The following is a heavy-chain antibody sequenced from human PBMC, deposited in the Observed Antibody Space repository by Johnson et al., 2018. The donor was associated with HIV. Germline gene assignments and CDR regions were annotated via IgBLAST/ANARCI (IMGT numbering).Heavy chain of an antibody. CDR3: AKAYCPGCDAFEI. D-gene: IGHD2-21*01. V-gene: IGHV3-30*18. J-gene: IGHJ3*02. CDR1: GFTVDSNY. Sequence: QVQLVESGGGLVQPGGSLRISCAASGFTVDSNYMSWVRQAPGKGLEWVVSISYEGNNKYYADSVKGRFTISRDNSNNTLDLQMNSLRTEDTGVYYCAKAYCPGCDAFEIWGQGTVVTVSS. CDR2: ISYEGNNK.